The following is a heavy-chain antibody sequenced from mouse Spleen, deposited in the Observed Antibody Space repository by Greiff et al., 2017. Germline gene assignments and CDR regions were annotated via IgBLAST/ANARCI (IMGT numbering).Heavy chain of an antibody. CDR2: IHPNSGST. CDR3: ARKDRYGLDY. D-gene: IGHD2-14*01. Sequence: QVQLQQPGAELVKPGASVKLSCKASGYTFTSYWMHWVKQRPGQGLEWIGMIHPNSGSTNYNEKFKSKATLTVDKSSSTAYMQLSSLTSGDSAVYYCARKDRYGLDYWGQGTTLTVSS. CDR1: GYTFTSYW. V-gene: IGHV1-64*01. J-gene: IGHJ2*01.